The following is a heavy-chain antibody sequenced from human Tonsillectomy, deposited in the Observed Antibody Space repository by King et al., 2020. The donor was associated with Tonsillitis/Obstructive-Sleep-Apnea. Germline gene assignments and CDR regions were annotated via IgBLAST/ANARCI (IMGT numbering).Heavy chain of an antibody. Sequence: VQLVESGGGLIQPGGSLRLSCAASGFNVSSNYMNWVRQAPGKGLEWGSVIYSGNTTSYADSVKGRFTISRDNSKNTLYLQMNGLRAEDTAVYYCARSDPGLDYWGHGTLVTVSS. CDR2: IYSGNTT. J-gene: IGHJ4*01. CDR1: GFNVSSNY. D-gene: IGHD2-21*01. CDR3: ARSDPGLDY. V-gene: IGHV3-53*01.